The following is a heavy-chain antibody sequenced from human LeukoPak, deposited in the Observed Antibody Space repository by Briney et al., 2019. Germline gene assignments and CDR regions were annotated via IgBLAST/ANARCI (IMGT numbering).Heavy chain of an antibody. J-gene: IGHJ4*02. V-gene: IGHV1-46*01. CDR1: GYTFTSYY. D-gene: IGHD3-16*01. Sequence: ASVKVSCKASGYTFTSYYMHWVRQAPGQGLEWMGIINPSGGSTSYAQKFQGRVTMTRDTSTSTVYMELSSLRSEDTAVYYCAHTLSGRRGNHGPDYWGQGTLVTVSS. CDR2: INPSGGST. CDR3: AHTLSGRRGNHGPDY.